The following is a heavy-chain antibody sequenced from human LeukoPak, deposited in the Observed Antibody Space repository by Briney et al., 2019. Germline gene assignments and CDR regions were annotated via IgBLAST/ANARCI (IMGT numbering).Heavy chain of an antibody. CDR3: ARDGKPSPPRYYYDSGSYYYYYMDI. CDR2: IIPIFGSA. D-gene: IGHD3-10*01. V-gene: IGHV1-69*13. Sequence: WASVKVSCKASGGTFSNYAISWVRQAPGQGLEWMGGIIPIFGSADYAQSFQGRVTITADESTTTAYMELSSLRSEDTAVYYCARDGKPSPPRYYYDSGSYYYYYMDIWGKGTTVTVSS. J-gene: IGHJ6*03. CDR1: GGTFSNYA.